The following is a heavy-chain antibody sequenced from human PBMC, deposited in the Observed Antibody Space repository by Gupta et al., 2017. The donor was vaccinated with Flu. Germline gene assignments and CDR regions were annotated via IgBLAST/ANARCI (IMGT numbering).Heavy chain of an antibody. CDR2: IYYSGST. CDR1: GGSISSSSYY. Sequence: QLQLQESGPGLVKPSETLSLTCTVSGGSISSSSYYWGWIRQPPGKGLEWIGSIYYSGSTYYNPSLKSRVTISVDTSKNQFSLKLSSVTAADTAVYXCAIEGXWVGDYYYGMEVWGQGTTVTVSS. D-gene: IGHD1-26*01. V-gene: IGHV4-39*02. J-gene: IGHJ6*02. CDR3: AIEGXWVGDYYYGMEV.